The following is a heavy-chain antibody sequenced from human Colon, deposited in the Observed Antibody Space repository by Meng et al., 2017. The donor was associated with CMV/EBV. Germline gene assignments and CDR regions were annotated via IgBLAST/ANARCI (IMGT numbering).Heavy chain of an antibody. Sequence: GGSLRLSCTASGFTFRSYWMHWVRQAPGKGLLWVSRISKDGGSITYADFVEGRFTISRDNAKNTLYLQMNSLRVEDTAVYYGARDVFDTSSYDYWGQGALVTVSS. J-gene: IGHJ4*02. CDR2: ISKDGGSI. D-gene: IGHD2-2*01. V-gene: IGHV3-74*03. CDR3: ARDVFDTSSYDY. CDR1: GFTFRSYW.